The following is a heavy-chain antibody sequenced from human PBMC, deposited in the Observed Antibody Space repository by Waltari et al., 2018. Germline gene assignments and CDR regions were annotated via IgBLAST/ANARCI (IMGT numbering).Heavy chain of an antibody. V-gene: IGHV3-48*01. Sequence: EVQLVESGGGLVQPGGSLRLSCAASGFTFSSYSMNWVRQAPGKGLEWVSYISSSRSPISYADSVKGRFTISRDNAKNSLYLQMNSLRAEDTAVYYCTREDQGQPGGYWGQGSLVTVSS. CDR3: TREDQGQPGGY. D-gene: IGHD2-2*01. CDR2: ISSSRSPI. CDR1: GFTFSSYS. J-gene: IGHJ4*02.